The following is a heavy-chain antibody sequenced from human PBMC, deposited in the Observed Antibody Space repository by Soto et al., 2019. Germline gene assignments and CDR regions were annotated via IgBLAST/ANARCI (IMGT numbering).Heavy chain of an antibody. D-gene: IGHD3-10*01. CDR2: IIPIFGTA. J-gene: IGHJ6*03. Sequence: ASVKVSCKASGGTFSSYAISWVRQAPGQGLEWMGGIIPIFGTANYAQKFQGRVTITEDTSTDTAYMELSSLRSEDTAVYYCATDGVRGVDYYMDVWGKGTTVTVSS. CDR1: GGTFSSYA. V-gene: IGHV1-69*06. CDR3: ATDGVRGVDYYMDV.